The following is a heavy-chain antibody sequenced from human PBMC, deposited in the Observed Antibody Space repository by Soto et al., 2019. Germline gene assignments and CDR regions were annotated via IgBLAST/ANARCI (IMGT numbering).Heavy chain of an antibody. CDR3: ARDVFENLAYGDVTSPVGGP. D-gene: IGHD4-17*01. V-gene: IGHV3-66*01. CDR1: GFTVSSNY. CDR2: TYSGGST. J-gene: IGHJ5*02. Sequence: EVQLVESGGGLVQPGGSLRLSCAASGFTVSSNYMSWVRQAPGKGLEWVSVTYSGGSTYYADSVKGRFTISRDNAKNTLYLQMNSLRAEDTAVYYCARDVFENLAYGDVTSPVGGPWGQGTLVAVSS.